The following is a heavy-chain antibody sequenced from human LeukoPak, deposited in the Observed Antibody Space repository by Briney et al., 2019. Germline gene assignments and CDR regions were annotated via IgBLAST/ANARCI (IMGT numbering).Heavy chain of an antibody. Sequence: PSETLSLTCTVSGGSISSYYWSWIRQPAGKGLEWIGRIYTSGSTNYNPSLKSRVTMSVDTSKNQFSLKLSSVTAADTAVYYCARKLVTPEYDAFDIWGQGTMVTVSS. V-gene: IGHV4-4*07. CDR3: ARKLVTPEYDAFDI. D-gene: IGHD4-23*01. CDR1: GGSISSYY. CDR2: IYTSGST. J-gene: IGHJ3*02.